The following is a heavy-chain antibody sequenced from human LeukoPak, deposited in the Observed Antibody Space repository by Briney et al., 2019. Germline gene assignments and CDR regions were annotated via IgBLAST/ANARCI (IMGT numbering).Heavy chain of an antibody. J-gene: IGHJ4*02. V-gene: IGHV4-39*07. D-gene: IGHD1-26*01. CDR3: ARGVGATPGPEFDY. CDR1: GGSITGDNYY. CDR2: IYYSGST. Sequence: PSETLSLTCSVSGGSITGDNYYWGWIRQPPGKGLEWIGSIYYSGSTNYNPLFRSPVTISVATSKNQFSLKLSAVTAADTAVYYCARGVGATPGPEFDYWGQGTLVTVSS.